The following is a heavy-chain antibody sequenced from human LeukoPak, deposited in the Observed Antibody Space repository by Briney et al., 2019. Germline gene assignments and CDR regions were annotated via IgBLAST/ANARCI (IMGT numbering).Heavy chain of an antibody. CDR1: GGTFSSYA. CDR2: IIPIFGTA. V-gene: IGHV1-69*13. Sequence: SVKVSCKASGGTFSSYAISWVRQAPGQGLEWMGGIIPIFGTANYAQKFQGRVTITADESTSTAYMELSGLRSEDTAVYYCARGGRCAVVTSCGAFDIWGQGTMVTVSS. CDR3: ARGGRCAVVTSCGAFDI. J-gene: IGHJ3*02. D-gene: IGHD2-21*02.